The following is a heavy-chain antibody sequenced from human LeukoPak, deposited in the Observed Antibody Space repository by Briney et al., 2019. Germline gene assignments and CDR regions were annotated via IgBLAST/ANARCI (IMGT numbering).Heavy chain of an antibody. V-gene: IGHV4-4*07. CDR1: GGSISNYY. Sequence: SETLSLTCIVSGGSISNYYWSWIRQPAGKGLEWIGRISNRGSTTYTPSLKSRVTMSVDTSRNQFSLRLDSVTAADTAVYYCARAGIAVTGTCYFDSWGQGTLVTVSS. J-gene: IGHJ4*03. CDR2: ISNRGST. CDR3: ARAGIAVTGTCYFDS. D-gene: IGHD6-19*01.